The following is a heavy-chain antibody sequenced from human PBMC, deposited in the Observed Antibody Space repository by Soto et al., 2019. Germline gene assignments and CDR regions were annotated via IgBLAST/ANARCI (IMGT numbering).Heavy chain of an antibody. D-gene: IGHD3-3*01. Sequence: KXPDTLSLTCTVSGGATRSSSYYWGWVRQPPGKGLEWIGSMSYTTTSYYAPSLRSRAVISVDTAKNQFSLRLSSVTAAYTAVYYCARHGRPDITIFGVAAYNFVTGGQGTLVTGSS. CDR2: MSYTTTS. CDR3: ARHGRPDITIFGVAAYNFVT. CDR1: GGATRSSSYY. V-gene: IGHV4-39*01. J-gene: IGHJ4*02.